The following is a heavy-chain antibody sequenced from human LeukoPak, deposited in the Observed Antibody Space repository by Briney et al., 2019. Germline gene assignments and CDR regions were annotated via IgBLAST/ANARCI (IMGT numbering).Heavy chain of an antibody. Sequence: GGSLRLSCAASGFTFSSYAMSWVRQAPGKGLEWVSDISGSGASTYYADSVKGRFTISRDNSMNTLYLQMNSLRAEDTAVYYCAKDDRIQTRRYSYNYWGQGTLVTVSS. J-gene: IGHJ4*02. CDR3: AKDDRIQTRRYSYNY. V-gene: IGHV3-23*01. CDR2: ISGSGAST. D-gene: IGHD5-18*01. CDR1: GFTFSSYA.